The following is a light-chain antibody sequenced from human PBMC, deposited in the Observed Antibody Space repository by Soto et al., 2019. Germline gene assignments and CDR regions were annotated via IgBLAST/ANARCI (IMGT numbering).Light chain of an antibody. CDR1: QNIRND. Sequence: IQMTQSPSSLSPSVGDRVTICCRASQNIRNDLGWYQQRVGRAPRLLIYAASSLDDGVPSRFSGSGSGTDFTLTISSLQPEDSATYYCLYDFKFPRTFAQGTKVDI. V-gene: IGKV1-6*01. J-gene: IGKJ1*01. CDR3: LYDFKFPRT. CDR2: AAS.